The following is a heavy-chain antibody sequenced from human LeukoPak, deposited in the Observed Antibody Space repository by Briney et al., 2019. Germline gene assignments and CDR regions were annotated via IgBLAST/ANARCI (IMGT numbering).Heavy chain of an antibody. CDR1: GGSFSGYY. CDR3: ARGHVGDCSGGSCYHYFDY. Sequence: SETLSLTCAVYGGSFSGYYWSWIRQPPGKGLEWIGEINHSGSTNYNPSLKSRVTISVDTSKNQFSPKLSSVTAADTAVYYCARGHVGDCSGGSCYHYFDYWGQGTLVTVSS. CDR2: INHSGST. D-gene: IGHD2-15*01. J-gene: IGHJ4*02. V-gene: IGHV4-34*01.